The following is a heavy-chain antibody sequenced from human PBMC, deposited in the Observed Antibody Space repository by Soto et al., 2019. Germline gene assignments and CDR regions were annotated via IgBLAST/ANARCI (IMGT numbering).Heavy chain of an antibody. CDR1: GYTFTSYG. J-gene: IGHJ6*02. V-gene: IGHV1-18*01. CDR3: ARVNRLRYPDYYYGMDA. CDR2: ISAYNGNT. Sequence: GASVKVSCKASGYTFTSYGISWVRQAPGQGLEWMGWISAYNGNTNYAQKLQGRVTMTTDTSTSTAYMELRSLRSDDTAVYYCARVNRLRYPDYYYGMDAWGQGTMVTVSS. D-gene: IGHD3-9*01.